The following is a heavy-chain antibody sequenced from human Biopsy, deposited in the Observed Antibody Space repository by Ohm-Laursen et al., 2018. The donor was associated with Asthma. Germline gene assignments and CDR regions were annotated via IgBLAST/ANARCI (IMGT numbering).Heavy chain of an antibody. J-gene: IGHJ4*02. CDR3: ATITGTRSFDY. CDR1: GYTFTDYG. V-gene: IGHV1-18*04. D-gene: IGHD1-7*01. CDR2: SSAYNGHT. Sequence: GSSVKVSCKASGYTFTDYGIAWVRQAPGQGLEWMGWSSAYNGHTKYAQKFQDRVTMTTDTSTSTASMELRSLRSDDTAIYYCATITGTRSFDYWGQGTLVTVSS.